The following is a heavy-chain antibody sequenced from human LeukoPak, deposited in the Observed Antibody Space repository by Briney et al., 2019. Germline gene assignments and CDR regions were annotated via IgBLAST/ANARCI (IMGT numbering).Heavy chain of an antibody. V-gene: IGHV4-39*07. CDR1: GGSISSSSYY. CDR2: INHSGST. J-gene: IGHJ4*02. CDR3: ARRVLRYFKALDY. Sequence: SETLSLTCTVSGGSISSSSYYWGWIRQPPGKGLEWIGEINHSGSTNYNPSLKSRVTISVDTSKNQFSLKLSSVTAADTAVYYCARRVLRYFKALDYWGQGTLVTVSS. D-gene: IGHD3-9*01.